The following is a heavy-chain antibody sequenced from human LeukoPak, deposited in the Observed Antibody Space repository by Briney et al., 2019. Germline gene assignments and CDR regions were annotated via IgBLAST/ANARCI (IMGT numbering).Heavy chain of an antibody. CDR3: ARGDYYGSGSYQNSYYYYMDV. Sequence: SVKVSCKASGGTFSSYAISWVRQAPGRGLEWMGGIIPIFGTTNYAQKFQDRVTITADKSTSTAYMELSSLRSEDTAVYYCARGDYYGSGSYQNSYYYYMDVWGKGTTVTISS. J-gene: IGHJ6*03. D-gene: IGHD3-10*01. CDR1: GGTFSSYA. V-gene: IGHV1-69*06. CDR2: IIPIFGTT.